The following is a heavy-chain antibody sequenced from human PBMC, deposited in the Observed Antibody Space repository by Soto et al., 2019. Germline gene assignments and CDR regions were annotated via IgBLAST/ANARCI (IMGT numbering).Heavy chain of an antibody. V-gene: IGHV3-11*05. CDR3: ARDHHRYSGYDYVDY. CDR2: ISSSSSYT. J-gene: IGHJ4*02. CDR1: GFTFSDYY. D-gene: IGHD5-12*01. Sequence: QVQLVESGGGLVKPGGSLRLSCAASGFTFSDYYMSWIRQAPGKGLEWVSYISSSSSYTNYADSVKVRFTISRDNAKISLYLQMNSLRAEDTAVYYCARDHHRYSGYDYVDYWGQGTLVTVSS.